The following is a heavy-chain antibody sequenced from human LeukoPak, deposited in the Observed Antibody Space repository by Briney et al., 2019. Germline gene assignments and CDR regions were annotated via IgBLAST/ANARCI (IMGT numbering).Heavy chain of an antibody. CDR1: GGSISSGDYY. J-gene: IGHJ6*02. D-gene: IGHD3-10*01. CDR3: AREITMVRGGYYYYYYGMDV. V-gene: IGHV4-30-4*01. Sequence: SETLSLTCTVSGGSISSGDYYWSWIRQPPGKGLEWIGYIYYSGSTYYNPSLKSRVTISVDTSKNQFSLELSSVTAADTAVYYCAREITMVRGGYYYYYYGMDVWGQGTTVTVSS. CDR2: IYYSGST.